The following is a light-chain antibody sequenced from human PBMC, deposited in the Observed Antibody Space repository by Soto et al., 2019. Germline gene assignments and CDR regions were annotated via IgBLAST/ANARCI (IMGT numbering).Light chain of an antibody. V-gene: IGKV3-15*01. J-gene: IGKJ4*01. CDR1: QSVSSN. Sequence: IEITQSPATLSVSPGERATLSCRASQSVSSNLAWYQQKPGQAPRLLIYGASTRATGIPARFSGSESGTEFTLTISSLQSEDFAVYYCQQYSYWPLTFGGGTKVDIK. CDR2: GAS. CDR3: QQYSYWPLT.